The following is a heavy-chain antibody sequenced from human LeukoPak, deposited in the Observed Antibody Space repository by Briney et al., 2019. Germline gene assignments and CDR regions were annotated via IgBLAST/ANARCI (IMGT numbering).Heavy chain of an antibody. CDR3: ARRRSSMVRGYYYYYMDV. D-gene: IGHD3-10*01. J-gene: IGHJ6*03. V-gene: IGHV4-4*07. CDR1: GGSISSYY. CDR2: IYTSGST. Sequence: SETLSLTCTVSGGSISSYYWSWIRQPAGKGLEWIGRIYTSGSTNYNPSLKSRVTMSVDTSKNQFSLKLSSVTAADTAVYYCARRRSSMVRGYYYYYMDVWGKGTTVTISS.